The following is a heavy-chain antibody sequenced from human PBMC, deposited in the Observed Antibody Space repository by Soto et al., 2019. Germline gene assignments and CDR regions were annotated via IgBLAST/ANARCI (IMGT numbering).Heavy chain of an antibody. CDR2: IKHSGIT. Sequence: QVLLEQWGAGLLKPSETLSLTCAVYAGSFSGYYWTWIRQPPGRGLEWLGEIKHSGITDYHPSLRSRVSISMDTSKNQVPLKLTSVAAADTAVYYCAVGPRMWLAGGGYWGQGTLVTVSS. D-gene: IGHD6-19*01. CDR1: AGSFSGYY. J-gene: IGHJ4*02. CDR3: AVGPRMWLAGGGY. V-gene: IGHV4-34*01.